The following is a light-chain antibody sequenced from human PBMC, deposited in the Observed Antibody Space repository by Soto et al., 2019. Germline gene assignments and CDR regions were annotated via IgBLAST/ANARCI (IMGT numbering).Light chain of an antibody. J-gene: IGLJ2*01. CDR2: PNN. Sequence: QLVLTQPPSASGTPGQRVTISCSGSSSNIGNNPVNWYQQLPGTAPKLLIYPNNERPSGVPDRFSGSKSGTSASLAISGLQSEDEADYYCAAWDASLNGPVFGGGTKLTVL. CDR3: AAWDASLNGPV. CDR1: SSNIGNNP. V-gene: IGLV1-44*01.